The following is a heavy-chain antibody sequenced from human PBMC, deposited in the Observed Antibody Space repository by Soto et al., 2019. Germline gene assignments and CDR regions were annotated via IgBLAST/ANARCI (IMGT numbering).Heavy chain of an antibody. V-gene: IGHV5-51*01. CDR2: IYPGDSAT. D-gene: IGHD5-18*01. CDR1: GYSFTSYW. Sequence: LKISCQGSGYSFTSYWIGWVRQMPGKGLDWMGIIYPGDSATRYSPSFKGQVTISADKSISTAYLQWSSLKASDTAVYYCARHPGSVDTAMAYYYSYGMDVWAQGTTVTVSS. J-gene: IGHJ6*02. CDR3: ARHPGSVDTAMAYYYSYGMDV.